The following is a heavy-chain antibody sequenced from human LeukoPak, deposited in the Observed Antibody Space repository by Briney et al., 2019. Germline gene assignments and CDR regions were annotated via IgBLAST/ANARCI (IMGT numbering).Heavy chain of an antibody. CDR1: GFTFSSYG. J-gene: IGHJ4*02. CDR3: ARDQGYSYGYPHFDY. CDR2: IWYDGSNK. V-gene: IGHV3-33*01. D-gene: IGHD5-18*01. Sequence: PGGSLRLSCAASGFTFSSYGMHWVRQAPGKGLEWVAVIWYDGSNKYYADSVKGRFTISRDNSKSTLYLQMNSLRAEDTAVYYCARDQGYSYGYPHFDYWGQGTLVTVSS.